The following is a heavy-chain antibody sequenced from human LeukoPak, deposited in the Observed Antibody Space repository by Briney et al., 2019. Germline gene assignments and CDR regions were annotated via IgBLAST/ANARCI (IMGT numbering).Heavy chain of an antibody. D-gene: IGHD2-21*02. CDR1: GFTFSGSA. Sequence: PGGSLRLSCAASGFTFSGSAMHWVRQASGKGLEWVGRIRSKANSYATAYAASVKGRFTIYRDDSKNTAYLQMNSLKTEDTAVYYCTRLDFDDSYCGGDCYSGYWGQGTLVTVSS. V-gene: IGHV3-73*01. CDR2: IRSKANSYAT. J-gene: IGHJ4*02. CDR3: TRLDFDDSYCGGDCYSGY.